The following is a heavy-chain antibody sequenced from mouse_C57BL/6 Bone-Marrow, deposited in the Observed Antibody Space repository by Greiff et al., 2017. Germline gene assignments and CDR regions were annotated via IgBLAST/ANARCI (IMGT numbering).Heavy chain of an antibody. CDR2: ISSGGSYT. D-gene: IGHD2-3*01. CDR3: ARPVYDSDWYFDV. Sequence: EVHLVESGGDLVKPGGSLKLSCAASGFTFSSYGMSWVRQTPDKRLEWVATISSGGSYTYYPDSVKGRFTISRDHAKNTLYLQMSSLKSEDTAMYYCARPVYDSDWYFDVWGTGTTVTVSS. J-gene: IGHJ1*03. CDR1: GFTFSSYG. V-gene: IGHV5-6*01.